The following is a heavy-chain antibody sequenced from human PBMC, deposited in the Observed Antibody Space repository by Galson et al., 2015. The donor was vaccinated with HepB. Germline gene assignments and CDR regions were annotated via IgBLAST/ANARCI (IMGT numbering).Heavy chain of an antibody. V-gene: IGHV1-69*13. CDR3: AREVLAAANLFDY. CDR1: GYTFTSYD. J-gene: IGHJ4*02. D-gene: IGHD6-13*01. Sequence: SVKVSCKASGYTFTSYDINWVRQAPGQGLEWMGGIIPIFGTANYAQKFQGRVTITADESTSTAYMELSSLRSEDTAVYYCAREVLAAANLFDYWGQGTLVTVSS. CDR2: IIPIFGTA.